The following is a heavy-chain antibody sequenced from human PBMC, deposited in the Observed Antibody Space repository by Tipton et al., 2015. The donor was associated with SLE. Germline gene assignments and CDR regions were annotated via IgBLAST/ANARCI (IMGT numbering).Heavy chain of an antibody. CDR3: ARGWSEVGAAPSPYGY. J-gene: IGHJ4*02. CDR1: GGTFSSYA. CDR2: ITPIFGQA. D-gene: IGHD1-26*01. V-gene: IGHV1-69*05. Sequence: QSGAEVKKPGSSVKVSCKASGGTFSSYAISWGRQAPGQGLEWMGGITPIFGQANYAQKFQGRVTITTDESTSTAYMELSSLISEDTAVYYCARGWSEVGAAPSPYGYWGQGTLVTVSS.